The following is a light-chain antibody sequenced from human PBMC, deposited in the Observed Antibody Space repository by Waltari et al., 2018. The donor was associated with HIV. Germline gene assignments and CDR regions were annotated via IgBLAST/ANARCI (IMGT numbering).Light chain of an antibody. Sequence: QSALTQPASVSGSPGQSITISCTGTSSDVGGYNYVSWYQQHPAKAPKLMVYEVSHRPSGVSNRFSGSKSGNTASLTISGLQAEDEADYYCSSYTSSSTWVFGGGTKLTVL. CDR2: EVS. CDR3: SSYTSSSTWV. CDR1: SSDVGGYNY. V-gene: IGLV2-14*01. J-gene: IGLJ3*02.